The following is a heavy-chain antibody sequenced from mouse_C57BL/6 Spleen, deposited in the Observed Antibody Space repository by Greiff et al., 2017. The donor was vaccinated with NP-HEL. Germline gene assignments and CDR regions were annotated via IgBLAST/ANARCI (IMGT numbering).Heavy chain of an antibody. J-gene: IGHJ3*01. V-gene: IGHV1-64*01. D-gene: IGHD2-5*01. CDR2: IHPNSGST. CDR3: AHYYSNYGFAY. CDR1: GYTFTSYW. Sequence: VQLQQPGAELVKPGASVKLSCKASGYTFTSYWMHWVKQRPGQGLEWIGMIHPNSGSTNYNEKFKSKATLTVDKSSSTAYMQLSSLTSEDSAVYYCAHYYSNYGFAYWGQGTLVTVSA.